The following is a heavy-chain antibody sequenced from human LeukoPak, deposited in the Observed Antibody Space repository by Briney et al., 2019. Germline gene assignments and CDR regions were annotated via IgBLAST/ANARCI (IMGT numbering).Heavy chain of an antibody. V-gene: IGHV6-1*01. CDR2: TYYRSKWYY. CDR1: GDSVSSISVT. Sequence: SQTLSLTCAISGDSVSSISVTWNWIRQSPSRGLEWLGRTYYRSKWYYEYAVSVKSRINISPDTSKNQFSLQLTSVTPEDTAVYYCSLARSEYHYGMDVWGQGTTVTVSS. J-gene: IGHJ6*02. CDR3: SLARSEYHYGMDV.